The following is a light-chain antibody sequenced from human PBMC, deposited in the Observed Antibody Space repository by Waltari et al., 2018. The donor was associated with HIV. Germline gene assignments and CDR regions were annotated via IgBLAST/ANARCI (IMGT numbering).Light chain of an antibody. CDR3: QQYGSSPPIT. V-gene: IGKV3-20*01. Sequence: EIVLTQSPGTLSLSPGERATLSCRASQSVSSSYLAWYQQKPGQAPRLLIYGASSRATGIPDRCSGSGSGTDFTLTISRLEPEDFAVYYCQQYGSSPPITFGQVTRLEIK. CDR1: QSVSSSY. J-gene: IGKJ5*01. CDR2: GAS.